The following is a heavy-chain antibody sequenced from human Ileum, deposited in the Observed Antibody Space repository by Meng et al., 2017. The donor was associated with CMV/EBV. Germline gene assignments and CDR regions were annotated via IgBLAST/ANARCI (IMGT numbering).Heavy chain of an antibody. Sequence: QGQLQESGLGLVKPSETLSLTCTVSGASLNDYYWSWIRQPAGKGLEWIGRIFATGTTNYNPSLKSRVTMSVDTSKNQFSLKLTSVTAADTAVYFCARDRFDPWGQGALVTVSS. J-gene: IGHJ5*02. V-gene: IGHV4-4*07. CDR2: IFATGTT. CDR1: GASLNDYY. CDR3: ARDRFDP.